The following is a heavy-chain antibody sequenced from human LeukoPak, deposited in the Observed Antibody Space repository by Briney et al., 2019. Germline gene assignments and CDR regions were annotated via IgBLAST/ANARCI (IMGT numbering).Heavy chain of an antibody. CDR1: GGTFSSYA. D-gene: IGHD1-26*01. J-gene: IGHJ4*02. Sequence: SVKVSCKASGGTFSSYAISWVRQAPGQGLEWMGGIIPMFGSAKYIQKFQGRATITADESTSTVYMEVSSLRSEDTAVYYCANSNGVGYWGQGTLVIVSS. CDR2: IIPMFGSA. CDR3: ANSNGVGY. V-gene: IGHV1-69*01.